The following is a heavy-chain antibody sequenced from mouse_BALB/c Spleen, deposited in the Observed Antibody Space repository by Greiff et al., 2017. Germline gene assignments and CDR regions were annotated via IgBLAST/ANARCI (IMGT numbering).Heavy chain of an antibody. V-gene: IGHV1-15*01. Sequence: VQLQQSGAELVRPGASVTLSCKASGYTFTDYEMHWVKQTPVHGLEWIGAIDPETGGTAYNEKFKGKATQTADTSSSTAYMQLSSLTSEDSAVYFCARSVSDSSGSFAYWGQGTLVTVSA. CDR3: ARSVSDSSGSFAY. D-gene: IGHD3-2*01. J-gene: IGHJ3*01. CDR1: GYTFTDYE. CDR2: IDPETGGT.